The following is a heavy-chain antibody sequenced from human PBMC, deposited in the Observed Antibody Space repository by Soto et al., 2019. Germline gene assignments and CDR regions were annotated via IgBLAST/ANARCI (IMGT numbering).Heavy chain of an antibody. D-gene: IGHD5-12*01. J-gene: IGHJ4*02. CDR2: ISGSGGST. CDR3: AKETNGPEGYSGYGYFDY. CDR1: GFTFSSYA. Sequence: GGSLRLSCAASGFTFSSYAMSWVHQAPGKGLEWVSAISGSGGSTYYADSVKGRFTISRDNSKNTLYLQMNSLRAEDTAVYYCAKETNGPEGYSGYGYFDYWGQGTLVTVSS. V-gene: IGHV3-23*01.